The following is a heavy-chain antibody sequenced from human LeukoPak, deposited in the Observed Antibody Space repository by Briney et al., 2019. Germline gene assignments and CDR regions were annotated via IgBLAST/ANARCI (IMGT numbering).Heavy chain of an antibody. CDR1: GFTFSSYS. J-gene: IGHJ3*02. D-gene: IGHD2-15*01. CDR2: ISYDGSNK. Sequence: GGSLRLSCAASGFTFSSYSMHWVRQAPGKGLEWVAVISYDGSNKYYADSVKGRFTISRDNSKNTLYLQMNSLRAEDTAVYYCAKGSASSDAFDIWGQGTMVTVSS. CDR3: AKGSASSDAFDI. V-gene: IGHV3-30*18.